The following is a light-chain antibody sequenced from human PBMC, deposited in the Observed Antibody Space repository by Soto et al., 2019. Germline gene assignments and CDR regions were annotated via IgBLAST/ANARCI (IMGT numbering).Light chain of an antibody. V-gene: IGKV1-39*01. J-gene: IGKJ5*01. CDR2: SAS. CDR3: QQSYNTPIT. CDR1: QSISNY. Sequence: DIQMTQSPSSLSASVGERVTITCRASQSISNYLNWYQQKPGKVPKLLIYSASTLQSGVPSRFSGGGAGTDFTLTITSLQPEDFATYYCQQSYNTPITFGRGTRLEIK.